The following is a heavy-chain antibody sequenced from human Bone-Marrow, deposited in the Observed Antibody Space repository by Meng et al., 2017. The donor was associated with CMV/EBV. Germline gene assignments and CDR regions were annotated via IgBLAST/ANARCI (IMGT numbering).Heavy chain of an antibody. J-gene: IGHJ4*02. V-gene: IGHV3-74*01. CDR1: GFTFSGYW. Sequence: GESLKISCAASGFTFSGYWMHWVRQAAGKGLVWVSRIYSDATTAAYADSVKGRFTISRDNVRGTLYLQMNNLRAEDTAVYYCARGLWLFDYWGQGTLVTASS. CDR3: ARGLWLFDY. CDR2: IYSDATTA. D-gene: IGHD5-18*01.